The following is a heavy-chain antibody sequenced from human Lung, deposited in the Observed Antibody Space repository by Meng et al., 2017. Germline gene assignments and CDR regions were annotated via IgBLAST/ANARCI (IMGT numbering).Heavy chain of an antibody. V-gene: IGHV4-4*02. J-gene: IGHJ4*02. D-gene: IGHD1-26*01. CDR1: GGSITRSTW. Sequence: VALREAGPGLVKPSGTRSLTCAVSGGSITRSTWWSWVRQTPGKGLEWFGEIFHGGSTNYNPPLESRVTISVDKSKNQFSLKVYSVTAADTATYYCARFDISSSGRGDYWGQGILVTVSS. CDR2: IFHGGST. CDR3: ARFDISSSGRGDY.